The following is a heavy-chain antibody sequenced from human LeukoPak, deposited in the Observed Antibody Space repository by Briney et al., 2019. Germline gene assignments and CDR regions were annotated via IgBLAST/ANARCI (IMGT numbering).Heavy chain of an antibody. Sequence: GGSLRLSCAASGFTFSSYSMNWVRQAPGKGLEWVSSISSSSSYIYYADSVKGRFTISRDKAKNSLYLQMNSLRAEDTAVYYCARGFDGVHFDYWGQGTLVTVSS. CDR3: ARGFDGVHFDY. D-gene: IGHD2-8*01. V-gene: IGHV3-21*01. CDR1: GFTFSSYS. J-gene: IGHJ4*02. CDR2: ISSSSSYI.